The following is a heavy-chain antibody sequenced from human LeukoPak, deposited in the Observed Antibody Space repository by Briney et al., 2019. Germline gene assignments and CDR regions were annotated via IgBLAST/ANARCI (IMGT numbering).Heavy chain of an antibody. J-gene: IGHJ4*02. CDR2: MRGSGDST. V-gene: IGHV3-23*01. CDR3: AKTRPLDSSSWSHGDY. Sequence: GGSLRLSCAASGFTLRSYSMQWVRQAPGKGREWVSAMRGSGDSTYYGDSVKGRFTISRDNSKNTLYLQMNSLRAEDTAVYYCAKTRPLDSSSWSHGDYWGQGTLVTVSS. CDR1: GFTLRSYS. D-gene: IGHD6-13*01.